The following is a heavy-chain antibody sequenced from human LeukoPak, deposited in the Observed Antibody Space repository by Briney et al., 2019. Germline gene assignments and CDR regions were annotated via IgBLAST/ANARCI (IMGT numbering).Heavy chain of an antibody. D-gene: IGHD3-16*01. CDR3: ARDGAWGTDAFDI. CDR2: IVVGSGNT. Sequence: SVKVSCKASGFTFASSAVQWVRQARGQRLEWIGWIVVGSGNTNYAQKFQGGVTMTRDTSISTAYMELSRLRSDDTAVYYCARDGAWGTDAFDIWGQGTMVTVSS. CDR1: GFTFASSA. J-gene: IGHJ3*02. V-gene: IGHV1-58*01.